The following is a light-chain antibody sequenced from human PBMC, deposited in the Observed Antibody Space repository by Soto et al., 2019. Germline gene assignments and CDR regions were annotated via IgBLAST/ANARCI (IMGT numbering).Light chain of an antibody. Sequence: QPVLTQPASVSGSPGQSITISCTGTSSDVGSYNYVSWYQQHPGKAPKLMIYDVSNRPSGVSNRFSGSKSGNTASLTISGLQAEDEADYYCSSYSISSTLGVFGGGTKVTVL. V-gene: IGLV2-14*01. CDR1: SSDVGSYNY. CDR2: DVS. CDR3: SSYSISSTLGV. J-gene: IGLJ2*01.